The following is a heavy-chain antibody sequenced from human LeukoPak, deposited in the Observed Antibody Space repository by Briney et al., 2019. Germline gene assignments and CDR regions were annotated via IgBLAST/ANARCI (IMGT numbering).Heavy chain of an antibody. D-gene: IGHD6-6*01. V-gene: IGHV4-38-2*02. CDR2: IYQTGST. CDR3: ARQGTEAARGFYWFDP. CDR1: GYSISSDNY. Sequence: KPSETLSLTCTVSGYSISSDNYWGWIRQPPGKGLEWIGNIYQTGSTYYNPSLTSRVTISIDTSKNQFSLKLSSVTAADTAVYYCARQGTEAARGFYWFDPWGQGTLVTVSS. J-gene: IGHJ5*02.